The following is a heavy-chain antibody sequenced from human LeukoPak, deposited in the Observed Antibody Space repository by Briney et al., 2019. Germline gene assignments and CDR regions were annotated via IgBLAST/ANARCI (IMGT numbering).Heavy chain of an antibody. Sequence: SETLSLTCSVYGGSFSDYYWIWIRQSPGMGLQWIGEISHSGNTNYNPSLESRLTMSVDTSKNQFSLKLNSVTAADTGVYYCARDGYTSGRGFDLWGQGTLVTVSS. CDR3: ARDGYTSGRGFDL. CDR1: GGSFSDYY. CDR2: ISHSGNT. J-gene: IGHJ5*02. D-gene: IGHD5-18*01. V-gene: IGHV4-34*01.